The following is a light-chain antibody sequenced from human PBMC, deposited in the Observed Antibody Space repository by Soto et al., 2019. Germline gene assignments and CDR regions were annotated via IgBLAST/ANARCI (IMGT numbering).Light chain of an antibody. CDR3: CSYAATSTLVV. CDR1: SSDVGSYNL. CDR2: EGS. V-gene: IGLV2-23*01. J-gene: IGLJ2*01. Sequence: QSALTQPASVSGSPGQSITISCTGTSSDVGSYNLVSWYQHHPGKAPKLMIYEGSKRPSGVSNRFSGFKSGNTASLTISGLQAEDEADYYCCSYAATSTLVVFGGGTKLTVL.